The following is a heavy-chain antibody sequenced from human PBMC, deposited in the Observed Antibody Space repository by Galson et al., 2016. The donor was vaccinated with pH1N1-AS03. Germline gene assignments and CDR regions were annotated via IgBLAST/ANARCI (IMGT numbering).Heavy chain of an antibody. V-gene: IGHV1-18*04. J-gene: IGHJ3*02. CDR1: GYTFSTYG. CDR2: ISGYDDDT. CDR3: ARDRGFRPDTFDI. D-gene: IGHD2-15*01. Sequence: SVKVSRKASGYTFSTYGVSWVRQAPGQGLEWMGWISGYDDDTNYAQNVAGRVTMTTDKSTGTVYMELRSLRSDDTAVYYCARDRGFRPDTFDIWGQGTWVTVAS.